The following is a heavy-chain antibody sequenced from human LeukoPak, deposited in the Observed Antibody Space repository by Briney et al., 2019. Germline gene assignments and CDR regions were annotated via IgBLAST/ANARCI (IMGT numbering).Heavy chain of an antibody. J-gene: IGHJ4*02. CDR3: MRQGLGGAGR. CDR2: IFSGGDT. CDR1: GFTVSSNH. D-gene: IGHD6-19*01. V-gene: IGHV3-66*02. Sequence: GGSLRLSCAASGFTVSSNHMNWVRQAPGKGLGWVSVIFSGGDTSYADSVKGRFTISRDSSKNTLFLQMNSLTPEDTAVYYCMRQGLGGAGRWGQGTLVTVSS.